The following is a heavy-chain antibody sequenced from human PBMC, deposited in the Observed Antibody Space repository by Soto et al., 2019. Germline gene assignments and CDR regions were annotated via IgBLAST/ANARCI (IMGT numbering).Heavy chain of an antibody. J-gene: IGHJ5*02. Sequence: EVQLVESGGGLVQPGGSLRLSCAASGFTFSSYSMNWVRQAPGKGLEWVSYISSSSSTIYYADSVKGPFTISRDNAKNSRYLQMNSLRAEDTAVYYCARHGGGNHGSSAEWSGWYWFDPWGQGTLVTVSS. V-gene: IGHV3-48*01. CDR1: GFTFSSYS. CDR2: ISSSSSTI. D-gene: IGHD6-19*01. CDR3: ARHGGGNHGSSAEWSGWYWFDP.